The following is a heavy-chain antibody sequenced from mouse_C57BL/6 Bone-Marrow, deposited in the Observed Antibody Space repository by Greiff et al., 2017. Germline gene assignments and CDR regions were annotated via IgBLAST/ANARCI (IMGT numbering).Heavy chain of an antibody. CDR1: GFTFGSYA. V-gene: IGHV5-9-1*02. J-gene: IGHJ4*01. CDR3: TRGYGSSLYAMDY. CDR2: ISSGGDYI. Sequence: EVKLEESGEGLVKPGGSLKLSCAASGFTFGSYAMSWVRQTPEKRLEWVAYISSGGDYIYYADTVKGRFTISRDNARNTLYLQMSSLKAEDTAMYYCTRGYGSSLYAMDYWGQGTSVTVSS. D-gene: IGHD1-1*01.